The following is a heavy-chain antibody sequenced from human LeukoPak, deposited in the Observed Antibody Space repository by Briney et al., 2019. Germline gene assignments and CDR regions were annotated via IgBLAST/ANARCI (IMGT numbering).Heavy chain of an antibody. V-gene: IGHV1-2*02. J-gene: IGHJ4*02. CDR1: GYTFTGYY. CDR2: INPNSGGT. CDR3: ARFPGYCSGGSCCYYPVYYFDY. D-gene: IGHD2-15*01. Sequence: ASVKVSCKASGYTFTGYYMHWVRQAPGQGLEWMGWINPNSGGTNYAQKFQGRVTMTRDTSISTAYMELSRLRSDDTAVYYCARFPGYCSGGSCCYYPVYYFDYWGQGTLVTVSS.